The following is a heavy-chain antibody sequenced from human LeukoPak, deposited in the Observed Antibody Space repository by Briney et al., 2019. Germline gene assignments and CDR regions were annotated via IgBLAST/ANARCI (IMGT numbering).Heavy chain of an antibody. Sequence: PSETLSLTCTVSGGSISSYYWSWIRQPPGKGLEWIGYIYYSGSTNYNPSLKSRVTISVDTSKNQFSLKLSSVTAADTAVYYCARLHYDFWSGYSNWYFDLWGRGTLVTVSS. CDR3: ARLHYDFWSGYSNWYFDL. D-gene: IGHD3-3*01. CDR2: IYYSGST. J-gene: IGHJ2*01. CDR1: GGSISSYY. V-gene: IGHV4-59*01.